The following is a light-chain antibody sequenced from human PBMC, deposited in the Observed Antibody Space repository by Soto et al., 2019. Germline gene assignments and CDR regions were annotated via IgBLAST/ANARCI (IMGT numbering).Light chain of an antibody. CDR2: DVS. CDR3: SSYASGNTQV. CDR1: SSDVGGYNY. V-gene: IGLV2-14*01. Sequence: QSALTQPASVSGSPGQSITVSCIGTSSDVGGYNYVSWYQQHPGKAPKLMMHDVSDRPSGVSNRFSASKSGNTASLTISGLQAEDEAYYYCSSYASGNTQVFGGVTKLTVL. J-gene: IGLJ2*01.